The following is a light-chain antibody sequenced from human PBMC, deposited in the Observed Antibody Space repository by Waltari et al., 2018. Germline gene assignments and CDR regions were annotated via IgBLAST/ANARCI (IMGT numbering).Light chain of an antibody. CDR3: QEYYTSPLWT. Sequence: DIVLSQSPDSLAVSLGERATISCKSSQSVLNDSHNKNSFASYQHKPGQPPKLLLYWSSTREAGVPDRISDSGSGTDFTRTISSLQAEDVAVYYWQEYYTSPLWTFGPGTKVEIK. V-gene: IGKV4-1*01. CDR2: WSS. J-gene: IGKJ1*01. CDR1: QSVLNDSHNKNS.